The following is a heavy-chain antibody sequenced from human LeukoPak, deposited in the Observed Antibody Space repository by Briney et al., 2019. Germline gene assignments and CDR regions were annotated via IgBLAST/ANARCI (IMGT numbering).Heavy chain of an antibody. J-gene: IGHJ2*01. V-gene: IGHV1-2*02. D-gene: IGHD6-19*01. CDR1: GYSFTGHY. CDR3: ARGEKLAGLWYFDL. CDR2: INPNSGGT. Sequence: ASVKLSCKASGYSFTGHYMGWVRHAPGQGLEWMGWINPNSGGTKFAEKFQGRVTMTRDTSISTAYMELSSLRSDDTAVYYCARGEKLAGLWYFDLWGRGTLVTVAS.